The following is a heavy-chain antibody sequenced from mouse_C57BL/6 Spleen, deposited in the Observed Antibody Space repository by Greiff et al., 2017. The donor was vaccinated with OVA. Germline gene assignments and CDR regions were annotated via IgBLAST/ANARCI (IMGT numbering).Heavy chain of an antibody. D-gene: IGHD2-4*01. CDR2: ISSGGSYP. J-gene: IGHJ3*01. Sequence: EVMLVESGGDLVKPGGSLKLSCAASGFTFSSYGMSWVRQTPDKRLGWVATISSGGSYPYYPDSVKGRFTISRDNAKNTLYLQMSSLKSEDTAMYYCARHYYDYDVAWFAYWGQGTLVTVSA. CDR3: ARHYYDYDVAWFAY. CDR1: GFTFSSYG. V-gene: IGHV5-6*02.